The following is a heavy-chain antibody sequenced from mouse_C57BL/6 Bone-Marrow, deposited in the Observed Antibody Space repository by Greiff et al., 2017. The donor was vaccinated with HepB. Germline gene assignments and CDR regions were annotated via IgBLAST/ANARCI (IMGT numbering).Heavy chain of an antibody. D-gene: IGHD4-1*01. CDR1: GFTFSSYG. CDR2: ISSGGSYT. J-gene: IGHJ4*01. CDR3: ARRRWDPYYYAMDY. Sequence: EVKLVESGGDLVKPGGSLKLSCAASGFTFSSYGMSWVRQTPDKRLEWVATISSGGSYTYYPDSVKGRFPISRDNAKNTLYLQMSSLKSEDTAMYYCARRRWDPYYYAMDYWGQGTSVTVSS. V-gene: IGHV5-6*02.